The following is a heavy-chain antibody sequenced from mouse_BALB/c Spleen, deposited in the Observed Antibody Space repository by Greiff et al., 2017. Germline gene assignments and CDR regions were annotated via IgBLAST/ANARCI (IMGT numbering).Heavy chain of an antibody. J-gene: IGHJ3*01. Sequence: EVKVVESGGGLVQPGGSRKLSCAASGFTFSDYGMAWVRQAPGKGPEWVAFISNLAYSIYYADTVTGRFTISRENAKNTLYLEMSSLRSEDTAMYYCARDRPGFAYWGQGTLVTVSA. V-gene: IGHV5-15*02. CDR3: ARDRPGFAY. CDR2: ISNLAYSI. CDR1: GFTFSDYG.